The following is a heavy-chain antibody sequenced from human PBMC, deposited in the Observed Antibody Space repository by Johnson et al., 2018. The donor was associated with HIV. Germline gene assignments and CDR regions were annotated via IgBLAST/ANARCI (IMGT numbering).Heavy chain of an antibody. D-gene: IGHD3-10*01. J-gene: IGHJ3*02. Sequence: QVQLVESGGGVVQPGRSLRLSCAASGFTFSSYAMHWVRQAPGKGLEWVAVISYDGSNKYYADSVKGRFTISRDNSKNTLYLQMNSLRAEDTAVYYCARDQHRVPTGGAFDIWGQGTMVTVSS. V-gene: IGHV3-30*04. CDR3: ARDQHRVPTGGAFDI. CDR2: ISYDGSNK. CDR1: GFTFSSYA.